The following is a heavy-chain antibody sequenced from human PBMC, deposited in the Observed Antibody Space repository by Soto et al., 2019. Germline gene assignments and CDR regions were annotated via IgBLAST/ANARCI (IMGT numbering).Heavy chain of an antibody. D-gene: IGHD6-13*01. CDR2: INHSGST. CDR3: ARGNRVAEAGIVGGWFAP. V-gene: IGHV4-34*01. Sequence: QVQLQQWGAGLLKPSETLSLTCAVYGGSFSGYYWSWIRQPPGKGLEGIGEINHSGSTNYHPSLKTRVTMSEDTAQNHFALTLSSAAAADTAVYYWARGNRVAEAGIVGGWFAPGGQGTLVTVSS. J-gene: IGHJ5*02. CDR1: GGSFSGYY.